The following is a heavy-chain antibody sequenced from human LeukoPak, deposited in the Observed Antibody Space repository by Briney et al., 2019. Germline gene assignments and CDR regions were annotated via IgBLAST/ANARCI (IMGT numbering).Heavy chain of an antibody. J-gene: IGHJ4*02. CDR3: ASWDGGCDPVASFDY. Sequence: ASVEVSCKASGYTFTGYYMHWMRQAPGQGLEWMGWINLNSGGTNYAQKFQGRVSLTRDTSISTVYMELRRLRSDDTAVYYCASWDGGCDPVASFDYWSQGTLVTVSS. D-gene: IGHD1-26*01. CDR2: INLNSGGT. V-gene: IGHV1-2*02. CDR1: GYTFTGYY.